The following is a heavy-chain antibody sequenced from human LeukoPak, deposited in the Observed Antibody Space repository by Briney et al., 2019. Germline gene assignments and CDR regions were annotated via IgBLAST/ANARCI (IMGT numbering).Heavy chain of an antibody. CDR3: ARDLGGSGSY. CDR1: GFTFSGYS. V-gene: IGHV3-48*04. Sequence: GGSLRLSCAASGFTFSGYSMNWVRQAPGKGLEWVSYISSSSSTIYYADSVKGRFTISRDNAKNTLYLQMNSLRAEDTAVYYCARDLGGSGSYWGQGTLVTVSS. CDR2: ISSSSSTI. J-gene: IGHJ4*02. D-gene: IGHD3-10*01.